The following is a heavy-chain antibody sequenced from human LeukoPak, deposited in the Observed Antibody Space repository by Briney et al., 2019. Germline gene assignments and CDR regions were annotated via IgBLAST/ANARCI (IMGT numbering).Heavy chain of an antibody. J-gene: IGHJ4*02. Sequence: GGSLRLSCAASRFSFSIYAMHWVRQAPGKGLEWVSGINWNGGSTGYADSVKGRFTISRDNAKNSLYLQMNSLRAEDTALYYCARGSYGDYAGYWGQGTLVTVSS. CDR3: ARGSYGDYAGY. V-gene: IGHV3-20*04. CDR1: RFSFSIYA. CDR2: INWNGGST. D-gene: IGHD4-17*01.